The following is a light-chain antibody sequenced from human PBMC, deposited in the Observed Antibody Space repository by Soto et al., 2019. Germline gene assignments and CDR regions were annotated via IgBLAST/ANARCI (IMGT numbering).Light chain of an antibody. CDR3: QQSNNWPPMYT. Sequence: EIVMTQSPATLSVSPGERATLSCRASQSGSSNLAWYQQKPGQAPRLLIYGASTRATGIPARFSGSGSGTEFTLTISSLQSEDFAVYYCQQSNNWPPMYTFGQGTKLEIK. V-gene: IGKV3-15*01. CDR1: QSGSSN. J-gene: IGKJ2*01. CDR2: GAS.